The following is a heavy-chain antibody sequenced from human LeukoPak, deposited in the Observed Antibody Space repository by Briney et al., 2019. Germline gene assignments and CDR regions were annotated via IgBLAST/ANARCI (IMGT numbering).Heavy chain of an antibody. J-gene: IGHJ4*02. CDR1: GGSISSYY. CDR3: ARVNGDHLDY. D-gene: IGHD4-17*01. Sequence: SETLSLTCTVSGGSISSYYWSWIRQAPGKGLEWIGYIYHSGGTNYNPSLKNRVTISVDTSKKQFSLRLSPVTAADTAVYYCARVNGDHLDYWGQGTLVTVSS. CDR2: IYHSGGT. V-gene: IGHV4-59*01.